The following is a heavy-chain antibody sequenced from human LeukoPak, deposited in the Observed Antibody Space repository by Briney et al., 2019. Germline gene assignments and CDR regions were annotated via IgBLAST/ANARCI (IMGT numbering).Heavy chain of an antibody. CDR1: GGTFSSYA. CDR2: IIPIFGTA. D-gene: IGHD2-2*01. CDR3: ARAWETPAATLPTYYYYYMDV. Sequence: SVKVSCKASGGTFSSYAISWVRQAPGQGLEWMGGIIPIFGTANYAQKFQGRVTITTDESTSTAYMELSSLRSEDTALYYCARAWETPAATLPTYYYYYMDVWGKGTTVTVSS. V-gene: IGHV1-69*05. J-gene: IGHJ6*03.